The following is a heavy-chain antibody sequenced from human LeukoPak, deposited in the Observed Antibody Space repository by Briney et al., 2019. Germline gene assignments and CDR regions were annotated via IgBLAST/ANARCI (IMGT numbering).Heavy chain of an antibody. Sequence: GGYLRLSCAASGFTFSSYAMSWVRQAPGKGLEWVSAISGSGGSTYYADSVKGRFTISRDNSKNTLYLQMNGLRAEDTAVYYCAKVTIAVAGPPNYWGQGTLVTVSS. CDR1: GFTFSSYA. J-gene: IGHJ4*02. CDR2: ISGSGGST. D-gene: IGHD6-19*01. V-gene: IGHV3-23*01. CDR3: AKVTIAVAGPPNY.